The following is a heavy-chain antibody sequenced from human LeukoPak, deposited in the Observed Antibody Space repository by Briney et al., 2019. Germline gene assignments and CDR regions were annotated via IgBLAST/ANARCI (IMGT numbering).Heavy chain of an antibody. CDR3: ARPFSGYDPSGAFDI. D-gene: IGHD5-12*01. CDR2: IYPGDSDT. CDR1: GYSFTSYW. J-gene: IGHJ3*02. V-gene: IGHV5-51*01. Sequence: GESLKISCKGSGYSFTSYWIGWVRQMPGKGLEWMGIIYPGDSDTRYSPSFQGQVTISADKSISTAYLQWSSLKASDTAMYYCARPFSGYDPSGAFDIWGQGTMVTVSS.